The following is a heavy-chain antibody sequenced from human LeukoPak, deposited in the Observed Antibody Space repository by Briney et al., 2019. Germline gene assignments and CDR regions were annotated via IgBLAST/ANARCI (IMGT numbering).Heavy chain of an antibody. CDR3: ARAKSSSWYSPDY. CDR1: GFTFSDYY. CDR2: IGSSGSTI. V-gene: IGHV3-11*04. D-gene: IGHD6-13*01. Sequence: PGGSLRRSCAASGFTFSDYYMSWIRQAPGKGLEWVSCIGSSGSTIYYAGSVKGRFTISRDNAKNSLYLQMNSLRAEDTAVYYCARAKSSSWYSPDYWGQGTLVTVSS. J-gene: IGHJ4*02.